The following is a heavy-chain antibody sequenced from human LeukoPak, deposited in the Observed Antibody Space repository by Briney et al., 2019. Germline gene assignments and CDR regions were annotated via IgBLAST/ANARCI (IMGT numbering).Heavy chain of an antibody. CDR2: IYYGGST. J-gene: IGHJ4*02. Sequence: SETLSLTCTVSGGSISSSSYYWGWIRQPPGKGLEWIGSIYYGGSTYYNPSLKSRVTISVDTSKNQFSLKLSSVTAADTAVYYCATIPLWFGELLVDYWGQGTLVTVSP. D-gene: IGHD3-10*01. CDR3: ATIPLWFGELLVDY. CDR1: GGSISSSSYY. V-gene: IGHV4-39*07.